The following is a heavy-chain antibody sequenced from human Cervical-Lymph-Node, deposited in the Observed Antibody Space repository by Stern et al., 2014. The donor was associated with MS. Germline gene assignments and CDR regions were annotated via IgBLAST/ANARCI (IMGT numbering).Heavy chain of an antibody. CDR3: ALGGFGHYFEY. CDR1: GGTFSSSD. Sequence: QLVQSGAEVQKPGSSVKVSCRASGGTFSSSDISWVRQAPGQGLEWMGGIIPISGTANYAQKYQGRVTITADESTSTAYMELSSLRSEDTAIYYCALGGFGHYFEYWGQGTLVTVSS. V-gene: IGHV1-69*01. CDR2: IIPISGTA. J-gene: IGHJ4*02. D-gene: IGHD3-10*01.